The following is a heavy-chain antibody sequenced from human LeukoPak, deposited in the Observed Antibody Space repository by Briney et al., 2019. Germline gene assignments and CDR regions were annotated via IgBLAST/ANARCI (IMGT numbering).Heavy chain of an antibody. CDR1: GYTLTELS. CDR3: ATVVRNWFDP. CDR2: FDPEDGEA. Sequence: GASVKVSCKVSGYTLTELSMHWVRHAPGKGLEWMGGFDPEDGEAIYAQKFQGRVTMTEDTSTDTAYMELSSLRSEDTAVYYCATVVRNWFDPWGQGTLVTVSS. V-gene: IGHV1-24*01. J-gene: IGHJ5*02.